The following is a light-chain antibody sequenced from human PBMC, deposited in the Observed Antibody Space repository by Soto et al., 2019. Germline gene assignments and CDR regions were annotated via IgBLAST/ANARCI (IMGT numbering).Light chain of an antibody. Sequence: DIQLTQSPSFLSASVGDRVTITCRASQGISSYLAWYQQKPGKAPKLLIYAASTLQSGVPSRFSGSGSGTEFTLPISSLQPEDFATYYCQQLNSYPFTFGGGNKVEIK. CDR2: AAS. CDR1: QGISSY. V-gene: IGKV1-9*01. CDR3: QQLNSYPFT. J-gene: IGKJ4*01.